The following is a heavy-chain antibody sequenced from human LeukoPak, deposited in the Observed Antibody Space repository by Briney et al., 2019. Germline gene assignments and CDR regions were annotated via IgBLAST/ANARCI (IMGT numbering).Heavy chain of an antibody. Sequence: SETLSLTCAVSGYSISSGYYWGWIRQPPGKGLEWIGSISHSGSTYYNPSLKSRVTISVDPSKNQFSLKLSSVTAADTAVYYCARHWSSTSCYIDYWGQGTLVTVSS. D-gene: IGHD2-2*02. J-gene: IGHJ4*02. CDR1: GYSISSGYY. CDR2: ISHSGST. CDR3: ARHWSSTSCYIDY. V-gene: IGHV4-38-2*01.